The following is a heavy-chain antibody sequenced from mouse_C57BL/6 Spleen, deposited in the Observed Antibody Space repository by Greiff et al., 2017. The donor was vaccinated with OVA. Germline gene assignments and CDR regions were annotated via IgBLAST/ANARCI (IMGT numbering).Heavy chain of an antibody. V-gene: IGHV1-82*01. CDR1: GYAFSSSW. CDR3: ARSYYDSYFDY. D-gene: IGHD2-4*01. Sequence: VQLQASGPELVKPGASVKISCKASGYAFSSSWMNWVKQRPGKGLEWIGRIYPGDGDTNYNGKFKGKATLTADKSSSPAYMQLSSLTSEDSAVYFCARSYYDSYFDYWGQGTTLTVSS. CDR2: IYPGDGDT. J-gene: IGHJ2*01.